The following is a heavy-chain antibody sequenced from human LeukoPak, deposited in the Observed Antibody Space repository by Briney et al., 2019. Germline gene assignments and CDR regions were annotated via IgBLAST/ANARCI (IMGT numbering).Heavy chain of an antibody. D-gene: IGHD6-19*01. CDR3: GRDAGLSSAWGIIPGYYFDY. CDR2: INADHGNT. Sequence: GASVKVSCKASGYSFIYYAIHWVRQAPGQRLEWMGWINADHGNTKYSQEFQGRLTITRDTSASTAYMELSSLRSDDTALYYCGRDAGLSSAWGIIPGYYFDYWGQGTLVTVSS. J-gene: IGHJ4*02. CDR1: GYSFIYYA. V-gene: IGHV1-3*01.